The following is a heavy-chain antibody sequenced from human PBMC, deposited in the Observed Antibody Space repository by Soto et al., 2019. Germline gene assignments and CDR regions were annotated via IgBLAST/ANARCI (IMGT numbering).Heavy chain of an antibody. Sequence: VESLKISCKGSGYSFTSYWICCLRQMPVKGLEWMGIIYPGDSDTRYSPSFQGQVTISADKSISTAYLQWSSLKASDTAMYYCARHADKDYWGQGTLVTVSS. V-gene: IGHV5-51*01. CDR1: GYSFTSYW. CDR2: IYPGDSDT. CDR3: ARHADKDY. J-gene: IGHJ4*02. D-gene: IGHD2-15*01.